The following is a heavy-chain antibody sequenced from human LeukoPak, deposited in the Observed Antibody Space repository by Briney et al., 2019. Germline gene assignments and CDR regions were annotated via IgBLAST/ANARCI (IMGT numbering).Heavy chain of an antibody. CDR2: ISYSGST. V-gene: IGHV4-39*07. CDR1: GGSISSSNYY. D-gene: IGHD3-10*01. Sequence: SETLSLTCTVSGGSISSSNYYWGWIRQPPGKGLEWIGYISYSGSTYYNPSLKSRVTISVDTSKNQFSLKLSSVTAADTAVYYCARDLRAYGSGSYYKNWGQGTLVTVSS. J-gene: IGHJ4*02. CDR3: ARDLRAYGSGSYYKN.